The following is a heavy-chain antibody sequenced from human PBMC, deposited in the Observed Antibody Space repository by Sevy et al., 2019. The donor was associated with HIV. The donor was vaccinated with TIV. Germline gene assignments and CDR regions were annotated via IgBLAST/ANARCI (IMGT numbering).Heavy chain of an antibody. J-gene: IGHJ6*03. D-gene: IGHD4-17*01. Sequence: GGSLRLSCAASGFTFSTYSMNWVRQAPGKGLEWVSSIISSSTYIYYADSVKGRFAIARNNAKNSLCLQMNSLRAEGTAVYFGASFDYVDYEITREYYMGVWGKGTTVTVSS. CDR2: IISSSTYI. CDR3: ASFDYVDYEITREYYMGV. V-gene: IGHV3-21*01. CDR1: GFTFSTYS.